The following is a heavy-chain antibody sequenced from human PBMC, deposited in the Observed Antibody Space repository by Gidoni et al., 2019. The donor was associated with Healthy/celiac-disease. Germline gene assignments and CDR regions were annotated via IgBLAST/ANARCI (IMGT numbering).Heavy chain of an antibody. V-gene: IGHV3-23*01. Sequence: EVQLLESGGGLVQPGGSLRLSCAASGFTFSSYAMSWVSQAPGKGLECVSAISGRGGSTYYADSVKGRFTISRDNSKHTLYLQMNSLRAEYTAVYYCAKDLWFPHDSSGHGDYWGQGTLVTVSS. CDR3: AKDLWFPHDSSGHGDY. D-gene: IGHD3-22*01. CDR1: GFTFSSYA. J-gene: IGHJ4*02. CDR2: ISGRGGST.